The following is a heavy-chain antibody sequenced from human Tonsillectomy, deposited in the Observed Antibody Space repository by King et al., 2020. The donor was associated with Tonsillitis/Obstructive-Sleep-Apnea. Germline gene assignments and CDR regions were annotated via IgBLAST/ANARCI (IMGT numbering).Heavy chain of an antibody. V-gene: IGHV3-11*05. Sequence: QLVQSGGGLVKPGGSLRLSCAASGFTFSDCYMSWFRQAPGKGLGCISYISGRSENTNYADSVKGRFTISRDNAKNLLYLQMNSLKAEDTAVYYCARHTRAPDCWGQGTLVTVSS. J-gene: IGHJ4*02. CDR2: ISGRSENT. CDR1: GFTFSDCY. CDR3: ARHTRAPDC.